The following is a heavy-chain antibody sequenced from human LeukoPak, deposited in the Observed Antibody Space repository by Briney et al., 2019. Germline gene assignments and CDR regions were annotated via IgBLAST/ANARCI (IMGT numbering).Heavy chain of an antibody. CDR3: AKTKGNDSSGYWFDPPDY. Sequence: PGGSLRLSCAASRFTFSSYGMHWVRQAPGKGLEWVAVISYDGSNKYYADSVKGRFTISRDNSKNTLYLQMNSLRAEDTAVYYCAKTKGNDSSGYWFDPPDYWGQGTLVTVSS. CDR1: RFTFSSYG. D-gene: IGHD3-22*01. CDR2: ISYDGSNK. J-gene: IGHJ4*02. V-gene: IGHV3-30*18.